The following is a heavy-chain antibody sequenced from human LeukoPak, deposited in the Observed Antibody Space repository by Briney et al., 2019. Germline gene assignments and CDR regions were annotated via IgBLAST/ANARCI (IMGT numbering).Heavy chain of an antibody. CDR1: GFTFSDYY. Sequence: GGSLRLSCAASGFTFSDYYMSWIRQAPGKGLEWVSYISSSGSTIYYADSVKGRFTISRDNAKNSLYLQMNSLRAEDTAVYYCARDQRAGDILTGYYIPQDFDYWGQGTLVTVSS. CDR2: ISSSGSTI. V-gene: IGHV3-11*04. J-gene: IGHJ4*02. CDR3: ARDQRAGDILTGYYIPQDFDY. D-gene: IGHD3-9*01.